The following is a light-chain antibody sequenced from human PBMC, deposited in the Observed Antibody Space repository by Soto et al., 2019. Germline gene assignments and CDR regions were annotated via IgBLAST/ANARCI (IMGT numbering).Light chain of an antibody. CDR2: GAS. CDR3: QQYNSWPPSYT. J-gene: IGKJ2*01. Sequence: IVMTQSPATLSVSLGDRATLSCRASQSVSNYLAWYQQKPGQAPSLLIYGASTRATGIPARFSGSGSETDFTLPISSLQSEDFAVYYCQQYNSWPPSYTFGQGTKLQIK. V-gene: IGKV3-15*01. CDR1: QSVSNY.